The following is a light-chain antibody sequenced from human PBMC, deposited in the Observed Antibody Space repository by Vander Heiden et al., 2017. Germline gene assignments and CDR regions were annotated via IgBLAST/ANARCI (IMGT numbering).Light chain of an antibody. CDR1: STHIANTH. CDR2: DNN. J-gene: IGLJ2*01. CDR3: GSWDSSRSAVV. Sequence: QSVLTQPPSVSAAPGQQLTISCPGSSTHIANTHVSGYQQIPAPAPKLLIYDNNKRPSGIPVRFSGSKSGTSATLGITGLQTEDEADYYCGSWDSSRSAVVFGGGTKLIVL. V-gene: IGLV1-51*01.